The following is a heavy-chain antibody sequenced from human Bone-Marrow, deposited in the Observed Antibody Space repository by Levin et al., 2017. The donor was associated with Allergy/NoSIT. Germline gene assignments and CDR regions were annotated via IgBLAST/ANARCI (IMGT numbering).Heavy chain of an antibody. CDR2: ISHSGST. CDR1: GGSISSSNW. D-gene: IGHD3-9*01. Sequence: PSETLSLTCAVSGGSISSSNWWSWVRQPPGGGLEWIGEISHSGSTRYNPSLKSRVTISLDKSKNQFSLNLRSVTAADNAVYYCARDQEYYNFLTGFLNHYYYYMDVWGKGTTVTVSS. V-gene: IGHV4-4*02. CDR3: ARDQEYYNFLTGFLNHYYYYMDV. J-gene: IGHJ6*03.